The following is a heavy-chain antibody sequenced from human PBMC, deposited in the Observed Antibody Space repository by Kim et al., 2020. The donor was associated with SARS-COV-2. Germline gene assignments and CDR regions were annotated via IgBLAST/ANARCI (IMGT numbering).Heavy chain of an antibody. CDR3: ASQPSSSWFEEYYFDY. V-gene: IGHV4-39*01. D-gene: IGHD6-13*01. J-gene: IGHJ4*02. CDR2: IYYSGST. CDR1: GGSISSSSYY. Sequence: SETLSLTCTVSGGSISSSSYYWGWIRQPPGKGLEWIGSIYYSGSTYYNPSLKSRVTISVDTSKNQFSLKLSSVTAADTAVYYCASQPSSSWFEEYYFDYWGQGTLVTVSS.